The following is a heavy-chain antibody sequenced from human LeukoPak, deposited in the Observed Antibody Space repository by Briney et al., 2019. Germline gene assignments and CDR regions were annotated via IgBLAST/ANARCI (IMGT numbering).Heavy chain of an antibody. V-gene: IGHV1-2*04. Sequence: ASVKVSCKASGYTFTGYYMHWVRQAPGQGLEWMGWINPNSGGTIYAQKFQGWVTMTRDTSISTAYMELSRLRSDDTAVYYCARGRPVGSGSYYKYWGQGTLVTVSS. CDR3: ARGRPVGSGSYYKY. CDR2: INPNSGGT. D-gene: IGHD3-10*01. CDR1: GYTFTGYY. J-gene: IGHJ4*02.